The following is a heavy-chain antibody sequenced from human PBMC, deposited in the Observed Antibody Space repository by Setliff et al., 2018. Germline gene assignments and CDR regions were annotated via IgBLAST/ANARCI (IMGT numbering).Heavy chain of an antibody. CDR1: GYSFTSYW. CDR3: ARHRGVDYGDLYYYYYYMDV. J-gene: IGHJ6*03. CDR2: IYPGDYDT. V-gene: IGHV5-51*01. Sequence: LKISCKGSGYSFTSYWIGWVRQMLGKGLEWMGIIYPGDYDTRYSPSFQGQVTISADKSISTAYLQWSSLKASDTAMYYCARHRGVDYGDLYYYYYYMDVWGKGTTVTVSS. D-gene: IGHD4-17*01.